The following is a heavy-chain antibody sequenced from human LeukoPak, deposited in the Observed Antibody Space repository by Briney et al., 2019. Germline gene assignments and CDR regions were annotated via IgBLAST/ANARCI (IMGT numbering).Heavy chain of an antibody. J-gene: IGHJ5*02. Sequence: GRSLRLSCAASGFTFSSYAMHWVRQAPGKGLEWVAVISYDGSNKYYADSVKGRFTISRGNSKNTLYLQMNSLRAEDTAVYYCARSIAVAGAWGQGTLVTVSS. CDR2: ISYDGSNK. D-gene: IGHD6-19*01. CDR1: GFTFSSYA. CDR3: ARSIAVAGA. V-gene: IGHV3-30*01.